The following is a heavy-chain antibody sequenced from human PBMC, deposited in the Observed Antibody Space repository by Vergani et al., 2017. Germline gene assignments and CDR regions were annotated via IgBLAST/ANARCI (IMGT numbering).Heavy chain of an antibody. CDR3: ASRVNSSGGLDV. D-gene: IGHD1/OR15-1a*01. Sequence: EVQLLESGGGLVQPGGSLRLTCAASEFTFSNYAMNWVRQAPGKGLEWVSSISSSSSYIHYSDSLKGRFTISRDNAKNSVYLQMSSLTVDDTGVYYCASRVNSSGGLDVWGQGTTVTVSS. J-gene: IGHJ6*02. CDR2: ISSSSSYI. CDR1: EFTFSNYA. V-gene: IGHV3-21*02.